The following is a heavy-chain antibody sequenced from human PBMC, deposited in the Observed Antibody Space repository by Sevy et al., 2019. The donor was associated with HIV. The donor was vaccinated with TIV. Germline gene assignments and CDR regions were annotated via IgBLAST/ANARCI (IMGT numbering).Heavy chain of an antibody. J-gene: IGHJ4*02. D-gene: IGHD3-22*01. CDR2: FDPEDGET. V-gene: IGHV1-24*01. CDR3: ATTKDYYDSSGDPFDY. CDR1: GKTLSDLS. Sequence: ASVKVSCKVSGKTLSDLSMHWVRQAPGKGLEWMGSFDPEDGETLYAQNFRARVTMTEDTSTDTAYMELSSLRSEDTAVYYCATTKDYYDSSGDPFDYWGQGSLVTVPS.